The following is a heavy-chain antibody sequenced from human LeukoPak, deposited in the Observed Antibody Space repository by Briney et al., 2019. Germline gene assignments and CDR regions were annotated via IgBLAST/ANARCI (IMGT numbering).Heavy chain of an antibody. J-gene: IGHJ6*02. CDR1: GFTFSDYY. D-gene: IGHD3-16*01. Sequence: GGSLRLSCAASGFTFSDYYMSWIRQAPGKGLEWVSYISSSGSIIYYADSVKGRFTISRDNAKNSLYLQMNSLRAEDTAVYYCARDRTLRPRRLIQPGFAEGHYYGMDVWGQGTTVTVSS. CDR3: ARDRTLRPRRLIQPGFAEGHYYGMDV. CDR2: ISSSGSII. V-gene: IGHV3-11*01.